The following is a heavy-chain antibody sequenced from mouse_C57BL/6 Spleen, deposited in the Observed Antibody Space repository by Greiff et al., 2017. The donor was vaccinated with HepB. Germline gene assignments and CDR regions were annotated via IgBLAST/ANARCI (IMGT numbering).Heavy chain of an antibody. CDR3: ARSAYYGSSYWFAY. CDR2: IDPSDSYT. V-gene: IGHV1-69*01. D-gene: IGHD1-1*01. Sequence: QVQLQQPGAELVMPGASVKLSCKASGYTFTSYWMHWVKQRPGQGLEWIGEIDPSDSYTTYNQKFKGKSTFTVDKSSSTAYMQLSSLTSEDPAVYFCARSAYYGSSYWFAYWGQGTLVTVSA. J-gene: IGHJ3*01. CDR1: GYTFTSYW.